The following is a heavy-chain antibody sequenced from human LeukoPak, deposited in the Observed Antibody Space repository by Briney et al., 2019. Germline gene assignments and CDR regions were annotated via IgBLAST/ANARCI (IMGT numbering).Heavy chain of an antibody. CDR1: GFTFSSYG. D-gene: IGHD2-21*02. J-gene: IGHJ4*02. V-gene: IGHV3-30*02. CDR2: IRYDGSNK. CDR3: AMGACGGDCYSDGADY. Sequence: GGSLRLSCAASGFTFSSYGMHWVRQAPGKGLEWVAFIRYDGSNKYYADSVKGRFTISRDNSKNTLYLQMNSLRAEDTAVYYCAMGACGGDCYSDGADYWGQGTLVTVSS.